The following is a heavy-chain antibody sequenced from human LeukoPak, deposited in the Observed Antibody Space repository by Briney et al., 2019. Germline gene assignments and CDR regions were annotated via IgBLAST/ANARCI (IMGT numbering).Heavy chain of an antibody. CDR3: AKDSLVGYCSGGSCYPGNSDY. Sequence: GGSLRLSCAVSGFTFSSYAMNWVRQAPGKGLEWVSGISGSGGRKYYADSVKGRFTISRDNSKNTLYLQMNSLRAEDTAIFYCAKDSLVGYCSGGSCYPGNSDYWGQGTLVTVSA. J-gene: IGHJ4*02. V-gene: IGHV3-23*01. CDR1: GFTFSSYA. CDR2: ISGSGGRK. D-gene: IGHD2-15*01.